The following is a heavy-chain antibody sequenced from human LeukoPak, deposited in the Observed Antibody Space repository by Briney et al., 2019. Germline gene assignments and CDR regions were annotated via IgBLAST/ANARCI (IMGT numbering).Heavy chain of an antibody. V-gene: IGHV4-4*07. CDR2: IYTSGST. CDR3: ARDLSEPGRGIWFDP. CDR1: GGSISSYY. Sequence: SETLSLTCTVSGGSISSYYWSWIRQPAGKGLEWIGRIYTSGSTNYNPSLKSRVTISVDTSKNQFSLKLSSVTAADTAVYYCARDLSEPGRGIWFDPWGQGTLVTVSS. J-gene: IGHJ5*02. D-gene: IGHD1-14*01.